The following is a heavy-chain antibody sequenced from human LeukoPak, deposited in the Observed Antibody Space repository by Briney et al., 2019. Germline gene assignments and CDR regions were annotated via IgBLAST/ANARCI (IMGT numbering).Heavy chain of an antibody. CDR2: IIPIFGTA. J-gene: IGHJ4*02. V-gene: IGHV1-69*01. D-gene: IGHD6-19*01. CDR3: ASFPNSSGLDY. CDR1: GGTFSSYA. Sequence: ASVKVSCKASGGTFSSYAISWVRQAPEQGLEWMGGIIPIFGTANYAQKFQGRVTITADESTSTAYMELSSLRSEDTAVYYCASFPNSSGLDYWGQGTLVTVSS.